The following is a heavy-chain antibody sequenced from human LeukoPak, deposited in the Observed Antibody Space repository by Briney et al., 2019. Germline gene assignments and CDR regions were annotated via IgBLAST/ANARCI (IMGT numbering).Heavy chain of an antibody. D-gene: IGHD5-12*01. CDR2: IYHSGST. CDR3: AREGYSGLRSDY. V-gene: IGHV4-30-2*01. Sequence: SQTLSLTCTVSGGSISSGGYYWSWIRQPPGKGLEWIGYIYHSGSTYYNPSLKSRVTISEDTSKNQFSLKLSSVTAADTAVYYCAREGYSGLRSDYWGQGTLVTVSS. J-gene: IGHJ4*02. CDR1: GGSISSGGYY.